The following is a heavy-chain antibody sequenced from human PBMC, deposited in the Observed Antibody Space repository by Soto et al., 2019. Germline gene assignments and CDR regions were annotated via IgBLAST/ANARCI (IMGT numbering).Heavy chain of an antibody. J-gene: IGHJ6*01. D-gene: IGHD3-3*01. V-gene: IGHV4-34*01. CDR1: VVSFIGYY. CDR3: ERGLLEWLLMGYAMEV. CDR2: INHSGIT. Sequence: SETXALTWAFYVVSFIGYYFILIRHPPGKGLECIGEINHSGITNYNPSLKSRVTISVDTSKNQFSLKLRSVTAADTAVYYCERGLLEWLLMGYAMEVWGQGTTVTVYS.